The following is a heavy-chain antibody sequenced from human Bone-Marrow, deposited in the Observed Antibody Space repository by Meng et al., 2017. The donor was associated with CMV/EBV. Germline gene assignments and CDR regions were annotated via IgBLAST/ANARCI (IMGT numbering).Heavy chain of an antibody. Sequence: QFLLVNSGAGEKKPGASGKVSCQASGYTFTSNGISWVRQAPGQGLEWMGWISSYNSNTNYAQKLQGRVTMTTDTSTSTAYMELRSLRSDDTAVYYCARDRAGGGYFDYWGQGTLVTVSS. CDR2: ISSYNSNT. CDR3: ARDRAGGGYFDY. CDR1: GYTFTSNG. D-gene: IGHD3-10*01. J-gene: IGHJ4*02. V-gene: IGHV1-18*01.